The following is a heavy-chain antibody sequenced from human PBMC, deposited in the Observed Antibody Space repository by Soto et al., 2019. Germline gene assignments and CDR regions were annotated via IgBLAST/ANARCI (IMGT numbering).Heavy chain of an antibody. V-gene: IGHV4-4*02. D-gene: IGHD2-2*02. Sequence: SETLSLTCAVSGGSISSRNWWSWVRQPPGKGLEWIGEIYHSGSTNYNPSLKSRVTISVDKSKNQFSLKLSSVTAADTAVYYCASLYTPIAAGLLNFDYWGQGTLVTVS. J-gene: IGHJ4*02. CDR3: ASLYTPIAAGLLNFDY. CDR2: IYHSGST. CDR1: GGSISSRNW.